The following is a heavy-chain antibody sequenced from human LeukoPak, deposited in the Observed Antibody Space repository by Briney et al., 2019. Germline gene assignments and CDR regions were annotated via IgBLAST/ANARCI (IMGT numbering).Heavy chain of an antibody. V-gene: IGHV4-34*01. D-gene: IGHD1-1*01. CDR3: ATNRPVQLERGYYMDV. J-gene: IGHJ6*03. CDR2: INHSGST. Sequence: PSETLSLTCAVCGGSFSGYYWRWIRQPPGKGLEWMGEINHSGSTNYNPSLKSRVTISVDTSKNQFPLKLSSVTAADTAVYYCATNRPVQLERGYYMDVWGKGTTVTVSS. CDR1: GGSFSGYY.